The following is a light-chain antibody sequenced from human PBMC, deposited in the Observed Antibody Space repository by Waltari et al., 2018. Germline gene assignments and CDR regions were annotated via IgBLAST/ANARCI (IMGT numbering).Light chain of an antibody. CDR1: QSVSIY. CDR3: QQRSNWYT. J-gene: IGKJ2*01. Sequence: EIVLTQSPATLSLSPGERATLSCRASQSVSIYLAWYQHKPGQSPRLLIYDASNRATGIPARFSGSGSGIDFTLTISSLEPEEFAVYYCQQRSNWYTFGQGTKLEIK. V-gene: IGKV3-11*01. CDR2: DAS.